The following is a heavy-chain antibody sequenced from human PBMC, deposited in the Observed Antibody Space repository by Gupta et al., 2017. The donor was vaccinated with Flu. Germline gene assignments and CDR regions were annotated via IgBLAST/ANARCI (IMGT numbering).Heavy chain of an antibody. CDR2: SSGSGGST. CDR1: GFTFSSYA. D-gene: IGHD6-19*01. V-gene: IGHV3-23*01. Sequence: EVQLLESGGGLVQPGGSLSLSCGASGFTFSSYAMSWVRQAPGKGVEWVSASSGSGGSTYYADSVKGRLTISRDNSKNTLYLQMNSLRAEDTAVYYCAKDKGHSSGWLFDYWGQGTRGTVSS. CDR3: AKDKGHSSGWLFDY. J-gene: IGHJ4*02.